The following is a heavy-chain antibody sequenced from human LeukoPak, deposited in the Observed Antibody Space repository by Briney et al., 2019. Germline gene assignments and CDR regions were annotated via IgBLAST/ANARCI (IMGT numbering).Heavy chain of an antibody. CDR3: AREQRPTNYDFWSGQYPPGFDY. CDR2: ISWNSGSI. Sequence: PGRSLRLSCAASGFTFDDYAMHWVRQAPGKGLEWVSGISWNSGSIGYADSVKGRFTISRDNAKNSLYLQMNSLRAEDTAVYYCAREQRPTNYDFWSGQYPPGFDYWGQGTLVTVSS. V-gene: IGHV3-9*01. D-gene: IGHD3-3*01. J-gene: IGHJ4*02. CDR1: GFTFDDYA.